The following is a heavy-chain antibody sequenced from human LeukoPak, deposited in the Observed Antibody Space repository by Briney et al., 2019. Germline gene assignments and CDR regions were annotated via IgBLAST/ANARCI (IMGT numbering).Heavy chain of an antibody. D-gene: IGHD6-19*01. CDR3: TTDEEGAVAGTSFFDY. CDR2: IKSKTDGGTT. J-gene: IGHJ4*02. V-gene: IGHV3-15*01. CDR1: GFTFSDYT. Sequence: GGSLRLSCAASGFTFSDYTMNWVRQAPGKGLEWVGRIKSKTDGGTTDYAAPVKGRFTISRDDSRNTLYLQMNSLKTEDTAVYYCTTDEEGAVAGTSFFDYWGQGTLVTVSS.